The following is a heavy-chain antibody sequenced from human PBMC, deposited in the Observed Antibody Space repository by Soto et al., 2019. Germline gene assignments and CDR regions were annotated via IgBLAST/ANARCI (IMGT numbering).Heavy chain of an antibody. Sequence: SDTLSRICVLSRRSISSTNWWTWMRQPPGKRLQWIGEIYTTGSPTYRPSLRGRATISVDNSKNQFSLRLRSVTAADTAVYYCANLSPRLVLYLLPIHTWGQGISVTVSS. D-gene: IGHD2-21*01. CDR3: ANLSPRLVLYLLPIHT. CDR1: RRSISSTNW. J-gene: IGHJ5*02. CDR2: IYTTGSP. V-gene: IGHV4-4*02.